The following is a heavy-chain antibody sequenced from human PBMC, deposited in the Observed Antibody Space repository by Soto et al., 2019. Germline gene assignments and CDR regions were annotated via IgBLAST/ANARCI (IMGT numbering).Heavy chain of an antibody. CDR1: GGTFSSYA. Sequence: ASVKVSCKASGGTFSSYAISWVRQAPGQGLEWMGGIIPIFGNTNYAQKLQGRVTMTTDTSTSTAYMELRSLRSDDTAVYYCARGFEDSDILTGYYSDYWGQGTLVTVSS. J-gene: IGHJ4*02. V-gene: IGHV1-18*01. CDR3: ARGFEDSDILTGYYSDY. D-gene: IGHD3-9*01. CDR2: IIPIFGNT.